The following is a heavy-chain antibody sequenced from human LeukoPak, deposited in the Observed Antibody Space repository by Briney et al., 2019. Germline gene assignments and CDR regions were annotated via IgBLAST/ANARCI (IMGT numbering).Heavy chain of an antibody. CDR3: ARDPEDYGGNSHFDY. CDR2: ISYDGSNK. CDR1: GFTFSSYA. D-gene: IGHD4-23*01. V-gene: IGHV3-30-3*01. J-gene: IGHJ4*02. Sequence: GGSLRLSCAASGFTFSSYAMHWVRQAPGKGLEWVAVISYDGSNKYYADSVKGRFTISRDNSKNTLYLQMNSLRAEDTAVYYCARDPEDYGGNSHFDYWGQGTLVTVSS.